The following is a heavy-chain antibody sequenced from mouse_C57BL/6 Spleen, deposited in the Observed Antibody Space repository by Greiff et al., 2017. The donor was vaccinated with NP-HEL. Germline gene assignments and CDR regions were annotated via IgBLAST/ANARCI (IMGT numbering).Heavy chain of an antibody. V-gene: IGHV5-4*03. D-gene: IGHD1-1*01. CDR1: GFTFSSYA. J-gene: IGHJ2*01. CDR2: ISDGGSYT. CDR3: ARITTVYYFDY. Sequence: EVKLMESGGGLVKPGGSLKLSCAASGFTFSSYAMSWVRQTPEKRLEWVATISDGGSYTYYPDNVKGRFTISRDNAKNNLYLQMSHLKSEDTAMYYCARITTVYYFDYWGKGTTLTVSS.